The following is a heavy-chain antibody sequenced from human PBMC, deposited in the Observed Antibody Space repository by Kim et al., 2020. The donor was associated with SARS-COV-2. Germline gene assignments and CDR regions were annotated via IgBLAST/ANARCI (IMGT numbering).Heavy chain of an antibody. CDR2: INHSGST. V-gene: IGHV4-34*01. Sequence: SETLSLTCAVYGGSFSGYYWSWIRQPPGKGLEWIGEINHSGSTNYNPSLKSRVTISVDTSKNQFSLKLSSVTAADTAVYYCARGSWYSSGWPTPLDPWGQGTLVTVSS. CDR3: ARGSWYSSGWPTPLDP. D-gene: IGHD6-19*01. J-gene: IGHJ5*02. CDR1: GGSFSGYY.